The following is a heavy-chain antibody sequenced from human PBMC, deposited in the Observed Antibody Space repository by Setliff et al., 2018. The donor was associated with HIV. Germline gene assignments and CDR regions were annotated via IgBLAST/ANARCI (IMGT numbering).Heavy chain of an antibody. CDR1: GFTFSNAW. J-gene: IGHJ4*02. D-gene: IGHD3-9*01. CDR2: IRSKVDGGAA. V-gene: IGHV3-15*05. Sequence: GGSLRLSCAASGFTFSNAWMNWVRQAPGKGLEWVGRIRSKVDGGAADYAAPVKGRFIISRDDSKNTLYLQMSSLKTEDTAVYYCTTESVFLDYFFDYWGQGALVTVSS. CDR3: TTESVFLDYFFDY.